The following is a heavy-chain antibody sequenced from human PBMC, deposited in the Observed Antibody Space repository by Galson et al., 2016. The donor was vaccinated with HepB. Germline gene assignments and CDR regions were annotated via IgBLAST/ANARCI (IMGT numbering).Heavy chain of an antibody. J-gene: IGHJ4*02. V-gene: IGHV5-51*01. CDR3: AAQGGTSFDY. Sequence: QSGAEVKKPGESLKISCKASGYSFTVFWIGWVRQMPGKGLELMGIIYPGNSHTIYSPTFQGQVTISADKSITTAYLQWNTLRASDAAMYYCAAQGGTSFDYWGQGILVTVSS. CDR2: IYPGNSHT. D-gene: IGHD2-2*01. CDR1: GYSFTVFW.